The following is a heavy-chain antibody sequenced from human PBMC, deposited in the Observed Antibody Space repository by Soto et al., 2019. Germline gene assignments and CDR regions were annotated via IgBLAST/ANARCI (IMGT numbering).Heavy chain of an antibody. V-gene: IGHV4-31*03. CDR1: GGSISSGGYY. CDR2: IYYSGST. CDR3: ARSPQSLYCSSTSCYPNWFDP. D-gene: IGHD2-2*01. J-gene: IGHJ5*02. Sequence: TLSLTCTVSGGSISSGGYYWSWIRQHPGKGLEWIGYIYYSGSTYYNPSLKGRVTISVDTSKNQFSLKLSSVTAADTAVYYCARSPQSLYCSSTSCYPNWFDPWGQGTLVTVSS.